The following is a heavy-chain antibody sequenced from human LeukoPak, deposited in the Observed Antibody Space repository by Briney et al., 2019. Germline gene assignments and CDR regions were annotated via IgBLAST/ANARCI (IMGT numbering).Heavy chain of an antibody. D-gene: IGHD1-26*01. Sequence: SVKVSCKASGGTFSSYAISWVRQAPGQGLEWMGGIIPIFGTANYAQKFQGRVTITTDESTSTAYMELSSLRSEDTAVYYCARGGREGATSHFDYWGQGTLVTVSS. CDR2: IIPIFGTA. V-gene: IGHV1-69*05. CDR1: GGTFSSYA. CDR3: ARGGREGATSHFDY. J-gene: IGHJ4*02.